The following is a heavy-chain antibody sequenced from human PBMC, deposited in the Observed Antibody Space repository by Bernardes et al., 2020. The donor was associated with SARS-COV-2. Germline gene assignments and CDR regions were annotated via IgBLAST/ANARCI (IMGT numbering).Heavy chain of an antibody. CDR1: GDSVSSNSAA. CDR2: TYYRSKWYN. D-gene: IGHD3-9*01. Sequence: SQTLSLTCAISGDSVSSNSAAWNWIRQSPSRGLEWLGRTYYRSKWYNDYAVSVKSRITINPDTSKNQFSLQLNSVTPEDTAVYYCARTRIYYDILTGYYFFDYWGQGTLVTVSS. CDR3: ARTRIYYDILTGYYFFDY. V-gene: IGHV6-1*01. J-gene: IGHJ4*02.